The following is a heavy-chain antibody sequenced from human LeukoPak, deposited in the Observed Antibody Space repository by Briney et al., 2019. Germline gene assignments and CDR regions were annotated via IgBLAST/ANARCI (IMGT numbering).Heavy chain of an antibody. D-gene: IGHD5/OR15-5a*01. CDR1: GFTFSDYY. J-gene: IGHJ6*02. V-gene: IGHV3-11*06. CDR3: ARSRSVSNYKGMDV. Sequence: GGSLRLSCAVSGFTFSDYYMSWIRQAPGKGLEWVSSISSSSDYIYYADSVKGRFTISRDNARNSLYLQMNSLRAEDTAVYYCARSRSVSNYKGMDVWGQGTTVTVSS. CDR2: ISSSSDYI.